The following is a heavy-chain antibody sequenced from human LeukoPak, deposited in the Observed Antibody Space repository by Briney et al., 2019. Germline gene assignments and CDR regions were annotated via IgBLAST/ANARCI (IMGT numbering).Heavy chain of an antibody. Sequence: NASETLSLTCAVSGGSISSGGYYWSWIRQPPGKGLEWIGYIYYSGSTNYNPSLKSRVTISVDTSKNQFSLKLSSVTAADTAVYYCARGGPANEDYGDYDKWNWFDPWGQGTLVTVSS. CDR3: ARGGPANEDYGDYDKWNWFDP. CDR1: GGSISSGGYY. J-gene: IGHJ5*02. V-gene: IGHV4-61*08. D-gene: IGHD4-17*01. CDR2: IYYSGST.